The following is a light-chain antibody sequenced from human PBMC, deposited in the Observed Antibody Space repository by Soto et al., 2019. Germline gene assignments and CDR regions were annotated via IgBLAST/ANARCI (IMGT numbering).Light chain of an antibody. CDR2: AAS. J-gene: IGKJ1*01. CDR1: QGISNY. V-gene: IGKV1-27*01. Sequence: DIQMTQSPSSLSASVGDRVTITCRASQGISNYLAWYQQKPGTDPKLLIYAASTLQSGVPSRFSGSGSGTDFTLTISSLQPEDVATYYCQKYNSAPTWTFGKGTKVEIK. CDR3: QKYNSAPTWT.